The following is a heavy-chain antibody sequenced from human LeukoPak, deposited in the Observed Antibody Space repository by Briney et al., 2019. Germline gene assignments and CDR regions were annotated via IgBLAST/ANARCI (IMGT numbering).Heavy chain of an antibody. Sequence: GGSLRLSCTASGFTFSSYAMHWVRQAPGKGLEWVAVISYDGSNKYYADSVKGRFTISRDNSKNTLYLQMNSLRAEDTAVYYCARTDSGYSYGGDFDYWGQGTLVTVS. CDR1: GFTFSSYA. CDR2: ISYDGSNK. J-gene: IGHJ4*02. CDR3: ARTDSGYSYGGDFDY. D-gene: IGHD5-18*01. V-gene: IGHV3-30*01.